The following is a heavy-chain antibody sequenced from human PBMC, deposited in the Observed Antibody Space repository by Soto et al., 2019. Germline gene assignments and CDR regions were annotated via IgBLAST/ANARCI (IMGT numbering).Heavy chain of an antibody. CDR3: ANIRGSSSWYYFDY. V-gene: IGHV3-23*01. Sequence: GGSLRLSCAASGFTFSSYAMSWVRQAPGKGLEWVSAISGSGGSTYYADSVKGRFTISRDNSKNTLYLQMNSLRAEDTAVYYCANIRGSSSWYYFDYWGQGTLVTVSP. J-gene: IGHJ4*02. CDR2: ISGSGGST. CDR1: GFTFSSYA. D-gene: IGHD6-13*01.